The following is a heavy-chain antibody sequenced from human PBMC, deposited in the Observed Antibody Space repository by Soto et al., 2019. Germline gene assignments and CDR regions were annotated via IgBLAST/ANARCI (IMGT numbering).Heavy chain of an antibody. Sequence: RRLSFAASGFTFTSYGMHWVRQAPGKGLEWMALILHDGSAEYYADSVKGRFTISRDNSKNTLYLQMNSLRAEDTAVYYCARSRDGYSFYFYYGMDGWGQGTKVTVSS. CDR2: ILHDGSAE. D-gene: IGHD4-4*01. V-gene: IGHV3-30*03. J-gene: IGHJ6*02. CDR1: GFTFTSYG. CDR3: ARSRDGYSFYFYYGMDG.